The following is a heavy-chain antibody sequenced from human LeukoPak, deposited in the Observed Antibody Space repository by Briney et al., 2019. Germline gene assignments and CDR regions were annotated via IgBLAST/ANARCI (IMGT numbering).Heavy chain of an antibody. CDR1: AFTFSTYS. Sequence: PGGSLRLSCSASAFTFSTYSMNWVRQAPGKGLEWVSSITSSSSHKYYADSVKGRFTISRDNSKNTLYLQMNSLRAEDTAVYYCAKDGTAMVTRVDYWGQGTLVTVSS. CDR3: AKDGTAMVTRVDY. J-gene: IGHJ4*02. D-gene: IGHD5-18*01. V-gene: IGHV3-21*04. CDR2: ITSSSSHK.